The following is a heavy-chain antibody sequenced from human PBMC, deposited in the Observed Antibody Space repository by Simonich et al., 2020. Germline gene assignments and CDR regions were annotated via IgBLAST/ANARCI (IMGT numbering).Heavy chain of an antibody. CDR3: AKDLGERITMIVVVIDAFDI. Sequence: GGGLVQPGGSLILSCAASGFTFSIYAISWVRQAPWKGLEWVSAISGSGGSTYYADSVKGRFTISRDNSKNTLYLQMNSLRAEDTAVYYCAKDLGERITMIVVVIDAFDIWGQGTMVTVSS. D-gene: IGHD3-22*01. CDR1: GFTFSIYA. V-gene: IGHV3-23*01. J-gene: IGHJ3*02. CDR2: ISGSGGST.